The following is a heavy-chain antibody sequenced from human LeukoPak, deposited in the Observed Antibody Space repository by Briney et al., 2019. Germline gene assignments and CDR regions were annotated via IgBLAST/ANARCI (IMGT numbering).Heavy chain of an antibody. CDR2: IKKDGSEE. CDR3: ARLSTSVAGGDH. D-gene: IGHD6-19*01. V-gene: IGHV3-7*01. CDR1: GFSFSTSW. J-gene: IGHJ4*02. Sequence: GGSLRLSCTASGFSFSTSWMSWVRQTPGRGLEWVANIKKDGSEEYYVDSVKTRFTISRDNAKNSLYLQLNSLIVEDTAVYYCARLSTSVAGGDHWGQGTLVTVSS.